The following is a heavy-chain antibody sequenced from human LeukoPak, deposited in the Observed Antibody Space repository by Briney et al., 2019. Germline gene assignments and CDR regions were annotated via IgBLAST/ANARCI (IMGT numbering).Heavy chain of an antibody. CDR1: GFTFNNYA. D-gene: IGHD3-22*01. CDR2: IKQDGSEK. CDR3: ARGVDYYDSSGYGAFDI. V-gene: IGHV3-7*01. Sequence: GGTLRLSCAASGFTFNNYAMSWVRQAPGKGLEWVANIKQDGSEKYYVDSVKGRFTISRDNAKNSLYLQMNSLRAEDTAVYYCARGVDYYDSSGYGAFDIWGQGTMVTVSS. J-gene: IGHJ3*02.